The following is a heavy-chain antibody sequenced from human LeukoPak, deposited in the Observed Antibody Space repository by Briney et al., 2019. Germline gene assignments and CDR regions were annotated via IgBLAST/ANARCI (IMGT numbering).Heavy chain of an antibody. D-gene: IGHD6-13*01. V-gene: IGHV3-23*01. Sequence: GGSLRLSCAASGFTFTSYAMSWVRQAPGKGLEWVSAISDSGGSTYYADSVKGRFAISRDNSKNTLYLQMNSLRAEDTAVYYWARDQEQLAHYYYGMDVWGQGTTVTVSS. CDR1: GFTFTSYA. J-gene: IGHJ6*02. CDR2: ISDSGGST. CDR3: ARDQEQLAHYYYGMDV.